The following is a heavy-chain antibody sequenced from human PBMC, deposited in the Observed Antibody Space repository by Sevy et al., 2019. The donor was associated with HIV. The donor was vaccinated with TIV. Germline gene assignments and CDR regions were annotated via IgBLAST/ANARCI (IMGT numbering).Heavy chain of an antibody. CDR3: AKDIVVVPDPQSYYYYYGMDV. J-gene: IGHJ6*02. Sequence: LSLTCAASGFTFSSYAMSWVRQAPGKGLEWVSAISGSGGSTYYADSVKGRFTISRDNSKNTLYLQMNSLRAEDTAVYYCAKDIVVVPDPQSYYYYYGMDVWGQGTTVTVSS. D-gene: IGHD2-2*01. V-gene: IGHV3-23*01. CDR2: ISGSGGST. CDR1: GFTFSSYA.